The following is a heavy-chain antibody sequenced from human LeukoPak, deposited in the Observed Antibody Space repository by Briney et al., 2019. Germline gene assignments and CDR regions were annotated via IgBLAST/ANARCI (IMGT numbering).Heavy chain of an antibody. D-gene: IGHD1-26*01. Sequence: GGSLRLSCAASGFTFSGYGMSWVRQAPGKGLEWVAGISDSAGTTNYADSVKGRFSVSRDNSKNTLFLQMNSLRAEDTAVYYCARVKVGTTNRFDYWGQGTLVTVSS. J-gene: IGHJ4*02. CDR3: ARVKVGTTNRFDY. V-gene: IGHV3-23*01. CDR1: GFTFSGYG. CDR2: ISDSAGTT.